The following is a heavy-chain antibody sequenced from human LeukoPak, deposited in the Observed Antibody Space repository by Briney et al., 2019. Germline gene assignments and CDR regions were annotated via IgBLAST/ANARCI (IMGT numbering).Heavy chain of an antibody. J-gene: IGHJ4*02. CDR3: ARMAHWQLLWFGESTGGFYFDY. V-gene: IGHV4-39*07. D-gene: IGHD3-10*01. CDR2: INHSGST. Sequence: SETLSLTCTVSGGSISSGGYYWSWIRQPPGKGLEWIGEINHSGSTNYNPSLKSRVTISVDTSKNQFSLKLSSVTAADTAVYYCARMAHWQLLWFGESTGGFYFDYWGQGTLVTVSS. CDR1: GGSISSGGYY.